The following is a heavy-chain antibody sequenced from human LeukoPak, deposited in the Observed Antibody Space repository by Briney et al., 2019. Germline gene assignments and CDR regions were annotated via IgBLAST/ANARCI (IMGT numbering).Heavy chain of an antibody. CDR2: IDSSSSTI. Sequence: GGSLILSCAACGLTFSTYITNWLRQAPGKGAERGSYIDSSSSTIYYPDSVRGRSTISRDKATNSLYLQMDSLRAADTAVYYCAREGTPYCRGGSCYLFDYWGEGTLVTVSS. D-gene: IGHD2-15*01. CDR3: AREGTPYCRGGSCYLFDY. J-gene: IGHJ4*02. V-gene: IGHV3-48*01. CDR1: GLTFSTYI.